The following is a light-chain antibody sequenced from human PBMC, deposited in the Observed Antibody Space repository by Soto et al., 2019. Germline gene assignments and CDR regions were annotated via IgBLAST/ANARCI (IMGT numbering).Light chain of an antibody. CDR1: QSVDSF. J-gene: IGKJ1*01. Sequence: EIVLTQSPASLSLSPGERATLSCRASQSVDSFLAWYQQKPGRTPRLLIYDTSNRATGIPARFSGSGSGTDFTLTISRLEPEDFAVYYCQQYNSYAVTFGQGTKVEIK. CDR3: QQYNSYAVT. CDR2: DTS. V-gene: IGKV3-11*01.